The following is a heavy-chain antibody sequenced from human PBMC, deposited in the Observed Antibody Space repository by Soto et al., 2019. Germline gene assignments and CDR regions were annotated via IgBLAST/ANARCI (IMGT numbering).Heavy chain of an antibody. Sequence: PVGSLRLSCAASGFTFDDYAMHWVRQAPGKGLEWVSGISWNSGSIGYADSVKGRFTISRDNAKNSLYLQMNSLRAEDTALYYCAKESYYDILTGPRRGNYYYGMDVWGQGTTVTVSS. CDR1: GFTFDDYA. V-gene: IGHV3-9*01. CDR2: ISWNSGSI. J-gene: IGHJ6*02. D-gene: IGHD3-9*01. CDR3: AKESYYDILTGPRRGNYYYGMDV.